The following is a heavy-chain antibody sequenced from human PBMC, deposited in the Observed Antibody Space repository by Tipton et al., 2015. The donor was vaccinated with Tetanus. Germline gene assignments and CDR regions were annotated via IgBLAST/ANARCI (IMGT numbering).Heavy chain of an antibody. CDR2: IKQDGSET. Sequence: SLRLSCVVSGFTFSNYRMNWVRQAPGKGLEWVANIKQDGSETSYVDSVKGRFTVSRDNAKNSLSLQMNSLRAEDTAVYYCARGLRRLFCTSASCHPNWCDPWGQGTLVTVSS. CDR3: ARGLRRLFCTSASCHPNWCDP. V-gene: IGHV3-7*01. D-gene: IGHD2-2*01. CDR1: GFTFSNYR. J-gene: IGHJ5*02.